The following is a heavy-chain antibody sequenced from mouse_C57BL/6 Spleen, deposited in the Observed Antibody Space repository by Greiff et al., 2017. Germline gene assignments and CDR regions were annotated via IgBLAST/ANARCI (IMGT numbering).Heavy chain of an antibody. V-gene: IGHV1-5*01. CDR1: GYTFTSYW. J-gene: IGHJ2*01. CDR2: IYPGNSDT. CDR3: TRSEYFDY. Sequence: EVKLVESGTVLARPGASVKMSCKTSGYTFTSYWMHWVKQRPGQGLEWIGAIYPGNSDTSYNQKFKGKDKLTAVTSASTAYMELSSLTNEDAAVYYCTRSEYFDYWGQGTTLTVSS.